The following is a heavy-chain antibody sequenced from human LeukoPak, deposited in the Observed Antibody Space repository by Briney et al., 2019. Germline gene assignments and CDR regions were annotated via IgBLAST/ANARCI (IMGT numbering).Heavy chain of an antibody. D-gene: IGHD2-2*01. Sequence: PGGSLRLSCAASGFTFSSYAMSWVRQAPGKGLEWVSAISGSGGSTYYADSVKGRFTISRDNSKNTLYLQMNSLRAEDTAVYYCAKDLRDIVVVPALDGYWGQGTLVTVSS. V-gene: IGHV3-23*01. CDR2: ISGSGGST. CDR3: AKDLRDIVVVPALDGY. J-gene: IGHJ4*02. CDR1: GFTFSSYA.